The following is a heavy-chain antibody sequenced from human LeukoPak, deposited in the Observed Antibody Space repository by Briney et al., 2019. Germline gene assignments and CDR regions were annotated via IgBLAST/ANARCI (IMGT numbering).Heavy chain of an antibody. J-gene: IGHJ4*02. CDR2: ISWNSGSI. CDR3: AILVPEGEN. Sequence: GGSLRLSCAASGFTFDDYAMHWVRQAPGKGLEWVSGISWNSGSIGYADSVKGRFTISRDNAKNSLYLQMNSLRAEDTALYYCAILVPEGENWGQGTLVTVSS. D-gene: IGHD1-14*01. CDR1: GFTFDDYA. V-gene: IGHV3-9*01.